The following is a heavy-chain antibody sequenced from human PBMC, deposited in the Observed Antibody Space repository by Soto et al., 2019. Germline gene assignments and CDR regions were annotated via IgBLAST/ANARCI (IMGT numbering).Heavy chain of an antibody. J-gene: IGHJ5*02. D-gene: IGHD3-3*01. CDR3: ARGMSLNRWRDDYDLFDP. Sequence: SETLSLTCTVSGGSISSGDYYWSWIRQPPGKGLERIGYIYYSGSTYYNPSLKSRVTISVDTSKNQFSLKLSSVTAADTAVYYCARGMSLNRWRDDYDLFDPWGQGTLVTVSS. CDR1: GGSISSGDYY. V-gene: IGHV4-30-4*01. CDR2: IYYSGST.